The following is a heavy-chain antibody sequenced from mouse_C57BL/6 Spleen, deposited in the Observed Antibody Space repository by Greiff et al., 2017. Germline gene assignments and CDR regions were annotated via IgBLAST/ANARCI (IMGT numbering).Heavy chain of an antibody. D-gene: IGHD4-1*01. CDR3: ARYWDWYFDV. Sequence: VKLMESGPELVKPGASVKISCKASGYAFSSSWMNWVKQRPGKGLEWIGRIYPGDGDTNYNGKFKGQATLTEDKSSSTAYMQLSSLTSEDSAVYFCARYWDWYFDVWGTGTTVTVSA. V-gene: IGHV1-82*01. CDR1: GYAFSSSW. CDR2: IYPGDGDT. J-gene: IGHJ1*03.